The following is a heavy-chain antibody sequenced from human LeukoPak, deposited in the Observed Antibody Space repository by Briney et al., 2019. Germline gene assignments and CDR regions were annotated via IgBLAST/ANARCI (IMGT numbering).Heavy chain of an antibody. V-gene: IGHV4-34*01. J-gene: IGHJ4*02. CDR3: ARGHADYSGSWYGRFDY. Sequence: SETLSLTCAVYGVSFSGYYWSWIRQPPGKGLEWIGEINHSGSTNYNPSLKSRVTISLDTSKNQFSLKLSSVTAADTAVYYCARGHADYSGSWYGRFDYWGQGTLVIVSS. CDR1: GVSFSGYY. CDR2: INHSGST. D-gene: IGHD6-13*01.